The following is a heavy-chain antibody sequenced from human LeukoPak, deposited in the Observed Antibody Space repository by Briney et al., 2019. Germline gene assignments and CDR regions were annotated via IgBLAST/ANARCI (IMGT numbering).Heavy chain of an antibody. CDR2: INNGGGGT. J-gene: IGHJ4*02. Sequence: GWSLRLSCQASGFIFTDYAMSWVRQAPGKGLEWVSSINNGGGGTFFADSVKGRFTISRDDSRGMVYLQMNSLSAEDTAVYYCARSGLATCHYWGQGTLVTVSS. V-gene: IGHV3-23*01. D-gene: IGHD3-10*01. CDR3: ARSGLATCHY. CDR1: GFIFTDYA.